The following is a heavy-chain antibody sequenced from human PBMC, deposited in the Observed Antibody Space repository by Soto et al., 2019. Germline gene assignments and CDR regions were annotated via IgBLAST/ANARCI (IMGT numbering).Heavy chain of an antibody. CDR2: IFYSGTT. D-gene: IGHD3-22*01. V-gene: IGHV4-31*03. Sequence: PSETLSLTCTVSGGSISSGGYYWSWIRQHPGKGLEWIGYIFYSGTTYYNPSLKSRVTISVDTSKNQFSLISDDTAVYYCARTTAYETSGYYYHTYWGHGTQVTVSS. CDR1: GGSISSGGYY. J-gene: IGHJ4*01. CDR3: ARTTAYETSGYYYHTY.